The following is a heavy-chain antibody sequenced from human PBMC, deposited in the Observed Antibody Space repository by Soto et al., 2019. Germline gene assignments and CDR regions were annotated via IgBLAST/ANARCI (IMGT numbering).Heavy chain of an antibody. CDR3: AKEGGLSGSYYISSSYYFDY. Sequence: QVQLVESGGGVVQPGRSLRLSCAASGFTFSSYGMHWVRQAPGKGLEWVAIISYDGSNTYYADSVKGQFTISRDNSKNTLYLQMNSLRAEDTSVYYCAKEGGLSGSYYISSSYYFDYWGQGPLVTVSS. V-gene: IGHV3-30*18. CDR2: ISYDGSNT. CDR1: GFTFSSYG. J-gene: IGHJ4*02. D-gene: IGHD1-26*01.